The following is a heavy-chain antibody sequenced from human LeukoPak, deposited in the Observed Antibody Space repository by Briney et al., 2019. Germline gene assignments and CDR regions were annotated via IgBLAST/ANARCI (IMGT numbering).Heavy chain of an antibody. D-gene: IGHD3-10*01. V-gene: IGHV1-18*01. CDR1: GYTFTRYG. CDR2: MSAYNGNT. Sequence: ASAKVSCKASGYTFTRYGISWVRQAPGQGPEWMGWMSAYNGNTNPAEKFQSRVTMTTDTSTSTAYMELRSLTSDDTAVYFCARDQATDYYGAGSNHLDYWGQGTLVTVSS. CDR3: ARDQATDYYGAGSNHLDY. J-gene: IGHJ4*02.